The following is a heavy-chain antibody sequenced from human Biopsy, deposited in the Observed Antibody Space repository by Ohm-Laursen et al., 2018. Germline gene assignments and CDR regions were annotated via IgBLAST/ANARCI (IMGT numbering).Heavy chain of an antibody. CDR2: IFYSGST. CDR1: GGSVSTYNYY. J-gene: IGHJ6*02. Sequence: GTLSLTCTVSGGSVSTYNYYWTWIRQPPGKGLEWIGYIFYSGSTNYNPSLKSRVTISADTSKNQFSLRLNSVTAADTAVYYCARATNSTGWPYYYFYGMDVWGQGTTVTVSS. V-gene: IGHV4-61*01. D-gene: IGHD2/OR15-2a*01. CDR3: ARATNSTGWPYYYFYGMDV.